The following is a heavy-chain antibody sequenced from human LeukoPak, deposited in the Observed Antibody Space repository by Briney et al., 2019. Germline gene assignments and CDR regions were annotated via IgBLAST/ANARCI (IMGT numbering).Heavy chain of an antibody. CDR2: ISGSGGST. Sequence: GGSLRLSCVASGFTFSSYAMSWVRQAPGKGLEWVSAISGSGGSTYYADSVKGRFTISRDNSKNTLYLQMNSLRAEDTAVYYCAKGGLGYGDYPFDYWGQGTLVTVSS. J-gene: IGHJ4*02. CDR3: AKGGLGYGDYPFDY. CDR1: GFTFSSYA. D-gene: IGHD4-17*01. V-gene: IGHV3-23*01.